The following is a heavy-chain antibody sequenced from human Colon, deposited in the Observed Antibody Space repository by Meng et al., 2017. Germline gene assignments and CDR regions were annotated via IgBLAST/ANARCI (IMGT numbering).Heavy chain of an antibody. CDR3: VRSSAWVRTGFDP. CDR2: IGHSGFT. J-gene: IGHJ5*02. CDR1: CGSISTSGYY. Sequence: HPQLQESGPGLVKPSEALSPTCIVSCGSISTSGYYWGWIRQPPGEGLEWIGSIGHSGFTYYTPSLKSRVAVSLDTSKSQFSLILTSVTAADTAVYYCVRSSAWVRTGFDPWGQGTLVTVSS. D-gene: IGHD6-19*01. V-gene: IGHV4-39*01.